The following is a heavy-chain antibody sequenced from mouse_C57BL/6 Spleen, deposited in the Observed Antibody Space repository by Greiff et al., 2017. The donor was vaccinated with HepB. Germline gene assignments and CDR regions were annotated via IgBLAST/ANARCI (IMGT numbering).Heavy chain of an antibody. D-gene: IGHD5-1*01. CDR3: TTEYADAMDY. CDR2: IDPENGDT. Sequence: VHVKQSGAELVRPGASVKLSCTASGFNIKDDYMHWVKQRPEQGLEWIGGIDPENGDTEYASKFQGKATITADTSSNTAYLQLSSLTSEDTAVYYWTTEYADAMDYWGQGTSVTVSS. J-gene: IGHJ4*01. CDR1: GFNIKDDY. V-gene: IGHV14-4*01.